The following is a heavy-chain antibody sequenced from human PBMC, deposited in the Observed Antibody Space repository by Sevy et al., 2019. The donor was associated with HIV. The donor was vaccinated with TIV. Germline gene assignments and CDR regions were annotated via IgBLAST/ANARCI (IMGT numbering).Heavy chain of an antibody. CDR1: GGSLSGYY. V-gene: IGHV4-34*01. D-gene: IGHD1-26*01. J-gene: IGHJ4*02. CDR3: ARGQWEHPF. Sequence: SENLSLTCAVYGGSLSGYYWSWIRQPPGKGLEWIGEIMPSGITNYNPSLKSRVSISIDTSKNQFSLKVNSVTAADTAIYYCARGQWEHPFWGQGTQVIVSS. CDR2: IMPSGIT.